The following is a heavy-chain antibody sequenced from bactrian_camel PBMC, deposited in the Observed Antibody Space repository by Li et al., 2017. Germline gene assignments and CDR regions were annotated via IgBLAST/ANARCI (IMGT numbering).Heavy chain of an antibody. CDR1: GFTFSNHY. Sequence: VQLVESGGGLVRPGGSLRLSCAASGFTFSNHYMSWVRQAPGKEREGVAAIYTGGGSAYYVDSVKGRFTISQDHAKNTVYLRMDSLKPEDTVVYYCAKADFAYWGQGTQVTVS. CDR2: IYTGGGSA. J-gene: IGHJ6*01. V-gene: IGHV3S40*01. CDR3: AKADFAY.